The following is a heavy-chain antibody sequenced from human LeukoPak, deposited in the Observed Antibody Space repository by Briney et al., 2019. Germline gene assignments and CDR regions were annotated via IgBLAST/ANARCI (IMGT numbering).Heavy chain of an antibody. Sequence: GGSLRLSCAASGFTFSSYGMHWVRQAPGKRLEWVAVISYDGSNKYYADSVKGRFTISRDNSKNTLYLQMNSLRAEDTAVYYCAKGLAVAGTMVGDYWGQGTLVTVSS. J-gene: IGHJ4*02. CDR2: ISYDGSNK. CDR1: GFTFSSYG. V-gene: IGHV3-30*18. D-gene: IGHD6-19*01. CDR3: AKGLAVAGTMVGDY.